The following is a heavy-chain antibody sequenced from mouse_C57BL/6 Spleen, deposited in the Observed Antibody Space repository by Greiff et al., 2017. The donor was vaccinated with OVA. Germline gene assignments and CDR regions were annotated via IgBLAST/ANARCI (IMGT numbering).Heavy chain of an antibody. Sequence: QVQLQQSGAELVRPGASVKLSCKASGYTFTDYYINWVKQRPGQGLEWIARIYPGSGNTYYNEKFKGKATLTAEKSSSTAYMQLSSLTSEDSAVYFCAREAHEGFFAYWGQGTLVTVSA. V-gene: IGHV1-76*01. CDR3: AREAHEGFFAY. CDR2: IYPGSGNT. CDR1: GYTFTDYY. J-gene: IGHJ3*01.